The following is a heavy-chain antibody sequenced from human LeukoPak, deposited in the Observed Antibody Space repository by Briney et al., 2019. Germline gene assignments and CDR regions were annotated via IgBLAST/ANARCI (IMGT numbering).Heavy chain of an antibody. Sequence: ASVKVSCKASGYIFTAYDINWVRQATGQGLEWMGWMNPNRGNTGYAQKFQGRVTMTRNTSIGTAYMELSSLRSEDTAIYYCARGYYDTNGYYYRLDFWGQGTLVTVSS. J-gene: IGHJ4*02. CDR3: ARGYYDTNGYYYRLDF. CDR1: GYIFTAYD. D-gene: IGHD3-22*01. CDR2: MNPNRGNT. V-gene: IGHV1-8*01.